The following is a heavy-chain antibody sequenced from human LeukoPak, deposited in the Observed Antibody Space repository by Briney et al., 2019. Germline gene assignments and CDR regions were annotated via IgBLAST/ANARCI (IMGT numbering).Heavy chain of an antibody. CDR3: ARVLPTVTTLISNHAFDI. D-gene: IGHD4-17*01. Sequence: ASVKVSCKASGGTFSSYAISWVRQAPGQGLEWMEGIIPIFGTANYAQKFQGRVTITADESTSTAYMELSSLRSEDTAVYYCARVLPTVTTLISNHAFDIWGQGTMVTVSS. CDR2: IIPIFGTA. V-gene: IGHV1-69*13. CDR1: GGTFSSYA. J-gene: IGHJ3*02.